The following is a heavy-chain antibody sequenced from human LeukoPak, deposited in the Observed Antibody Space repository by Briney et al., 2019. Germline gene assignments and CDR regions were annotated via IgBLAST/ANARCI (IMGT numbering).Heavy chain of an antibody. Sequence: PGGSLRLSCAASGFTVSSNYMSWVRQAPGKGLEWVSVIYSGGSTYYADSVKGRFTISRDNSKNTLYLQMNSLRAEDTAVYYCARRRPDYGGGYYGMDVWGQGTTVTVSS. CDR1: GFTVSSNY. V-gene: IGHV3-66*01. D-gene: IGHD4-23*01. CDR2: IYSGGST. J-gene: IGHJ6*02. CDR3: ARRRPDYGGGYYGMDV.